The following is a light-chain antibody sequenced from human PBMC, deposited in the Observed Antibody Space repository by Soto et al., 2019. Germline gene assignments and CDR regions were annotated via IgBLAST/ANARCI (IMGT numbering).Light chain of an antibody. J-gene: IGKJ2*01. V-gene: IGKV1-39*01. CDR1: QNIRRY. Sequence: DIQMTQSPSSLSASVEDRITITCRASQNIRRYLNWYQQKPGKAPTLLIPAASNLQSGVPSRFSGSGSGTDFTLTITRLQPEDFATYYCQQSYSTPQTFGQGTKVDIK. CDR3: QQSYSTPQT. CDR2: AAS.